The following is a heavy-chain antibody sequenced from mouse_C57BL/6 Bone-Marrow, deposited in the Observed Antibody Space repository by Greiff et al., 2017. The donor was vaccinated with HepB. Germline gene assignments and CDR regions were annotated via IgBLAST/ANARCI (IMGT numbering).Heavy chain of an antibody. CDR3: AAMITTGGYYAMDY. V-gene: IGHV5-17*01. Sequence: EVKLMESGGGLVKPGGSLKLSCAASGFTFSDYGMHWVRQAPEKGLEWVAYISSGSSTIYYADTVKGRFTISRDNAKNTLFLQMTSLRSEDTAMYYCAAMITTGGYYAMDYWGQGTSVTVSS. D-gene: IGHD2-4*01. CDR2: ISSGSSTI. J-gene: IGHJ4*01. CDR1: GFTFSDYG.